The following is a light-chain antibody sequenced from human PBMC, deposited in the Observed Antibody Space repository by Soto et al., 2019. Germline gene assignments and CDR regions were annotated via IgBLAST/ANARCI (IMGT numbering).Light chain of an antibody. J-gene: IGKJ1*01. CDR2: GAS. V-gene: IGKV3-15*01. CDR1: QSLSSN. Sequence: DIVMTQSPATLSVSPGERATLSCRASQSLSSNLAWYQQKPGQAPRLLIYGASTRATGIPARFSGSGSGTEFTLTISSPQSEDFAVYYCQQRSNWPRTFGQGTKV. CDR3: QQRSNWPRT.